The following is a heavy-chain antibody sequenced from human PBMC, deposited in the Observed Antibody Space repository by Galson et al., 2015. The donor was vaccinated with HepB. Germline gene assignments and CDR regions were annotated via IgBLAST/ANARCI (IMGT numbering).Heavy chain of an antibody. D-gene: IGHD6-19*01. J-gene: IGHJ4*02. Sequence: SLRLSCAASGFTFGDYAMSWFRQAPGKGLEWVGFIRSKAYGGTTEYAASVKGRFTISRDDSKSIAYLQMNSLKTEDTAVYYCTRTPHPPAVGHDYWGQGTLVTVSS. CDR1: GFTFGDYA. CDR2: IRSKAYGGTT. CDR3: TRTPHPPAVGHDY. V-gene: IGHV3-49*03.